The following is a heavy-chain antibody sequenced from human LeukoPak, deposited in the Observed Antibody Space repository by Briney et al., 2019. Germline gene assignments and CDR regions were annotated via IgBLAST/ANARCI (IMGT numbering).Heavy chain of an antibody. Sequence: PSETLSLTCTVSGGSISSSSYYWGWIRQPPGKGLEWIGSIYYSGSTYYNPSLKSRFTISVETSKNQYSRKLRSMTAADTAVYYCARLRITMVRGALDYWGQGTLVTVSS. V-gene: IGHV4-39*01. D-gene: IGHD3-10*01. J-gene: IGHJ4*02. CDR1: GGSISSSSYY. CDR3: ARLRITMVRGALDY. CDR2: IYYSGST.